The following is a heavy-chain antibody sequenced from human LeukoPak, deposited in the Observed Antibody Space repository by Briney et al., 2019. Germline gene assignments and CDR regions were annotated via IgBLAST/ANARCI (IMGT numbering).Heavy chain of an antibody. Sequence: GGSLRLSCAASGFTFSSYGMHWVRQAPGKGLEWVAVIWYDGSNKYYADSVKGRFTISRDNSKNTLYLQMNSLRAEDTAVYYCARDRRHYDILTGYNYYLDYWGQGTLVTVSS. D-gene: IGHD3-9*01. J-gene: IGHJ4*02. CDR2: IWYDGSNK. CDR3: ARDRRHYDILTGYNYYLDY. V-gene: IGHV3-33*01. CDR1: GFTFSSYG.